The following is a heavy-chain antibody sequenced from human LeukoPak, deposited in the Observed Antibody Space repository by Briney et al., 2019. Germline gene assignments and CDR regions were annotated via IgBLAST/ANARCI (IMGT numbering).Heavy chain of an antibody. V-gene: IGHV3-23*01. Sequence: GGSLRLSCAASGFTVSSIHMVWVRQAPGKGLEWVSGISDSGGGTYYADSVKGRFTISRDNSKNTLYLQMNSLRAEDTAVYYCARGRRSDAFDIWGQGTMVTVSS. CDR2: ISDSGGGT. CDR1: GFTVSSIH. CDR3: ARGRRSDAFDI. J-gene: IGHJ3*02.